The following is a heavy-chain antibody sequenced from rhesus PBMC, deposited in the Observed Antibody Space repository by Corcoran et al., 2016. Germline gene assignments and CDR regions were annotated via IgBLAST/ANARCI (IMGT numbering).Heavy chain of an antibody. CDR3: TKVFGSFPTGYPGVDS. J-gene: IGHJ4*01. CDR1: GGSISSRY. D-gene: IGHD3-3*01. CDR2: IGGTSGST. Sequence: QVQLQESGPGLVKPSETLSLTCAVSGGSISSRYWSWIRQPPGKGLEWIGYIGGTSGSTDYNPSLKSRVTISTDTSKNQFSLKLSSVTAADTAVYYCTKVFGSFPTGYPGVDSWGQGVLVTVSS. V-gene: IGHV4-165*01.